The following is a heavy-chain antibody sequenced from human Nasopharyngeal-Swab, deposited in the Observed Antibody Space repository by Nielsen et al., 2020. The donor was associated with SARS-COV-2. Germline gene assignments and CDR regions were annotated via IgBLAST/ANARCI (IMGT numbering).Heavy chain of an antibody. CDR1: GYTLTELS. D-gene: IGHD3-10*01. CDR3: ARGPIYGSGSYYNPMYYFDY. V-gene: IGHV1-24*01. Sequence: ASVNVSCKVSGYTLTELSMHWVRQAPGKGLEWMGGFDPEDGETIYAQKFQGRVTMTEDTSTDTAYMELSSLRSEDTAVYYCARGPIYGSGSYYNPMYYFDYWGQGTLVTVSS. J-gene: IGHJ4*02. CDR2: FDPEDGET.